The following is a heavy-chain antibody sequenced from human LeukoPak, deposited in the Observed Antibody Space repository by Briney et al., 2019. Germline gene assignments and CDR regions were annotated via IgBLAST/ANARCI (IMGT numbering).Heavy chain of an antibody. V-gene: IGHV3-23*01. CDR2: ISGSGGST. CDR1: GFTFSSYA. CDR3: AKAAAGTRFVIVYAFDI. D-gene: IGHD6-13*01. J-gene: IGHJ3*02. Sequence: PGGSLRLSCAASGFTFSSYAMSWVRQAPGKGLEWVSAISGSGGSTYYADSVKGRFTISRDNSKNTLYLQMNSLRAEDTAVYYCAKAAAGTRFVIVYAFDIWGQGTMVTVSS.